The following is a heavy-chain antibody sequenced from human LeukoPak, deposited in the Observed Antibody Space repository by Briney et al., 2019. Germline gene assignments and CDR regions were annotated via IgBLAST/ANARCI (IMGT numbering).Heavy chain of an antibody. Sequence: GGSLRLSCAASGFTFSSYGMHWVRQAPGKGLEWVAFIRYDGSNEDGSKKYYADPVRGRFTISRDSSKNTLYLQMNSLRAEDTAVYYCAKDGWNGSYLSDYGGQGTLVTVSS. CDR3: AKDGWNGSYLSDY. D-gene: IGHD1-26*01. J-gene: IGHJ4*02. V-gene: IGHV3-30*02. CDR2: IRYDGSNEDGSKK. CDR1: GFTFSSYG.